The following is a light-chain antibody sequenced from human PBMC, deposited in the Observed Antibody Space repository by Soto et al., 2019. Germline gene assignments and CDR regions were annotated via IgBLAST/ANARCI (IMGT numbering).Light chain of an antibody. Sequence: EIVLTQSPGTLSLSPGETATLSCRTSQTISRDDLAWYQQRPGQAPRLLVSATSRRATGIPDRFYGYGSGTDFTLTISSLEPEDFGVYYCYQYYTSPPTFGPGTRVDIK. J-gene: IGKJ3*01. CDR2: ATS. CDR1: QTISRDD. V-gene: IGKV3-20*01. CDR3: YQYYTSPPT.